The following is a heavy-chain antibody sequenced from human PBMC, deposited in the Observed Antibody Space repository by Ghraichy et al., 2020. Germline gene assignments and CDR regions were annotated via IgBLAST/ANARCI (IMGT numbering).Heavy chain of an antibody. D-gene: IGHD4-17*01. CDR1: GGSISSYY. V-gene: IGHV4-59*01. CDR3: ATVVYGDYGGGFDP. CDR2: IYYSGST. J-gene: IGHJ5*02. Sequence: SETLSLTCTVSGGSISSYYWSWIRQPPGKGLEWIGYIYYSGSTNYNPSLKSRVTISVDTSKNQFSLKLSSVTAADTAVYYCATVVYGDYGGGFDPWGQGTLVTVSS.